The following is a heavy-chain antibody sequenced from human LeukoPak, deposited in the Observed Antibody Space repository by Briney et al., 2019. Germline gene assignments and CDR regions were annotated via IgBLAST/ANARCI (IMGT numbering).Heavy chain of an antibody. CDR3: AKGDDLFQGVIPPFDY. V-gene: IGHV3-23*01. Sequence: GGSLRLSCAASGFTFSSYAMSWVRQAPGKGLEWVSAISGSGGSTYYADSVKGRFTISRDNSKNTLYLQMNSLRAEDTAVYYCAKGDDLFQGVIPPFDYWGQGTLVTVSS. J-gene: IGHJ4*02. CDR2: ISGSGGST. CDR1: GFTFSSYA. D-gene: IGHD3-16*02.